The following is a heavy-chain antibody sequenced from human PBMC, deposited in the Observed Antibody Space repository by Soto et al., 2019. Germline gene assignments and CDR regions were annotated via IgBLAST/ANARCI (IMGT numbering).Heavy chain of an antibody. CDR1: GYTFTSYG. D-gene: IGHD1-7*01. CDR2: ISAYNGNT. CDR3: PRAANGTTFSYYYGMDV. J-gene: IGHJ6*02. Sequence: XSVKVACKASGYTFTSYGITWVRQAPGQGLEWMGWISAYNGNTNYAQKLQGRVTMTTDTSTSTAYMELRSLRSDDTAVYYCPRAANGTTFSYYYGMDVWGRGTTVTVSS. V-gene: IGHV1-18*04.